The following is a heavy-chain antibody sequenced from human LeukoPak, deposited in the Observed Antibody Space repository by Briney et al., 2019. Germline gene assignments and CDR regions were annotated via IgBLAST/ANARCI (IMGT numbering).Heavy chain of an antibody. D-gene: IGHD6-6*01. CDR2: ISWNSGSI. CDR3: ARDRASSLWFDP. CDR1: GFTFDDYA. Sequence: GGSLRLSCAASGFTFDDYAMHWVRQAPGKGLEWVPGISWNSGSIGYADSVKGRFTISRDNAKNTLYLQMNSLRAEDTAVYYCARDRASSLWFDPWGQGTLVTVSS. V-gene: IGHV3-9*01. J-gene: IGHJ5*02.